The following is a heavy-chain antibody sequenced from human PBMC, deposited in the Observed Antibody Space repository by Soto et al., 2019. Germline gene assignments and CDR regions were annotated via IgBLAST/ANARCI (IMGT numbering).Heavy chain of an antibody. CDR1: GGTFSSYA. J-gene: IGHJ6*02. CDR3: ARAPVAVAGTGYYYYGMDV. Sequence: ASVKVSCKASGGTFSSYAISWVRQAPGQGLEWMGGITPIFGTANYAQKFQGRVTITADESTSTAYMELSSLRSEDTAVYYCARAPVAVAGTGYYYYGMDVWGQGTTVTGSS. V-gene: IGHV1-69*13. CDR2: ITPIFGTA. D-gene: IGHD6-19*01.